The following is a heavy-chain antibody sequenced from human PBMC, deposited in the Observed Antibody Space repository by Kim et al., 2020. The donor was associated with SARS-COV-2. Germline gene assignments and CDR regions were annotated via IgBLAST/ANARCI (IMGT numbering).Heavy chain of an antibody. J-gene: IGHJ4*02. CDR3: AKPVGSTTSFGSCDS. D-gene: IGHD1-26*01. Sequence: ADSVKGRFTISRDNSKNTLYLQMNSLGGEDTAVYYCAKPVGSTTSFGSCDSWGQGTLVTVSS. V-gene: IGHV3-30*02.